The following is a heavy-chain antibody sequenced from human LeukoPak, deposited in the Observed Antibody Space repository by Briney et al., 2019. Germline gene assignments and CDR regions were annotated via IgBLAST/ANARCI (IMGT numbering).Heavy chain of an antibody. V-gene: IGHV3-21*01. J-gene: IGHJ3*02. CDR2: ISSSSSYI. D-gene: IGHD1-20*01. CDR3: ARDRDNWNDDAFDI. Sequence: PGGSLRLSCAASGFTFSSYAMHWVRQAPGKGLEWVSSISSSSSYIYYADSVKGRFTISRDNAKNSLYLQMNSLRAEDTAVYYCARDRDNWNDDAFDIWGQGTMVTVSS. CDR1: GFTFSSYA.